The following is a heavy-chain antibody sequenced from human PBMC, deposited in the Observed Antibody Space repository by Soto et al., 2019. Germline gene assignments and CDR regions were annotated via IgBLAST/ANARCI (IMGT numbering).Heavy chain of an antibody. CDR3: ARSFRTKVVTKPNWFDP. CDR2: IIPIFGTA. Sequence: QVQLVQSGAEVKKPGSSVKVSCKASGGTFSSYAIIWVRQAPGQGLEWMGGIIPIFGTANYAQKFQGRVTITADESTSTAYRDLSSLRSEDTAVYYCARSFRTKVVTKPNWFDPWGQGTLVTVSS. D-gene: IGHD2-21*02. V-gene: IGHV1-69*01. CDR1: GGTFSSYA. J-gene: IGHJ5*02.